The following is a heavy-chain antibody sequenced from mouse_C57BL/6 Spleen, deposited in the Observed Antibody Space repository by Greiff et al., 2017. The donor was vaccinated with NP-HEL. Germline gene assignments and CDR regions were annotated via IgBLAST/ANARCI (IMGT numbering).Heavy chain of an antibody. CDR2: IYPRSGNT. D-gene: IGHD4-1*01. CDR3: AREELGSRYYDMDY. CDR1: GYTFTSYG. V-gene: IGHV1-81*01. J-gene: IGHJ4*01. Sequence: QVQLQQSGAELARPGASVKLSCKASGYTFTSYGISWVKQRTGQGLEWIGEIYPRSGNTYYNEKFKGKATLTADKSSSTAYMELRSLTSEDSAVYFCAREELGSRYYDMDYWGQGTSVTVSS.